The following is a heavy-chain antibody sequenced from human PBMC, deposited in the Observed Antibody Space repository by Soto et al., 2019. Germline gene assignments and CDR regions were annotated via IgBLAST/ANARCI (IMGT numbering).Heavy chain of an antibody. D-gene: IGHD6-19*01. V-gene: IGHV1-69*13. CDR2: IIPIFGTA. CDR1: GGTFSSYA. Sequence: SVKVSCKASGGTFSSYAISWVRQAPGQGLEWMGGIIPIFGTANYAQKFQGRVTITADESTSTAYMELSSLRSEDTAVYYCARDRTLSSGWLDYYYGMDVWGQGTTVTVSS. J-gene: IGHJ6*02. CDR3: ARDRTLSSGWLDYYYGMDV.